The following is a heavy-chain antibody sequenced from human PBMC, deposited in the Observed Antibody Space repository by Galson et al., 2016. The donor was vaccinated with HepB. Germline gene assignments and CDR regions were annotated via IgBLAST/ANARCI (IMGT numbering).Heavy chain of an antibody. CDR2: LFHGGST. CDR1: GGSIGSGGYS. CDR3: ASSYCNSTNCYVIDAFDI. V-gene: IGHV4-30-2*01. D-gene: IGHD2-2*01. J-gene: IGHJ3*02. Sequence: PLSLTCSVSGGSIGSGGYSWSWIRQPPGKGLEWIAYLFHGGSTFYNPSLKSRGTISLDKTKNQFSLKLTSVTAADTAVYFCASSYCNSTNCYVIDAFDIWGQGTRVTVSS.